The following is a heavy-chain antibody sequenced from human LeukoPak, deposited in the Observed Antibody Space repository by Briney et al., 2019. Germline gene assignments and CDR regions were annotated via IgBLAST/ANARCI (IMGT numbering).Heavy chain of an antibody. CDR3: ARSGYDILTGYSKQSIYYFDY. J-gene: IGHJ4*02. V-gene: IGHV4-34*01. CDR1: GESFSGYF. D-gene: IGHD3-9*01. CDR2: INHSGSTS. Sequence: SETLSLTCAVYGESFSGYFWNWIRQPPGKGLEWIGEINHSGSTSNHNPSLKSRVTMSVDTSKNQFSLKLSSVTAADTAVYYCARSGYDILTGYSKQSIYYFDYWGQGTLVTVSS.